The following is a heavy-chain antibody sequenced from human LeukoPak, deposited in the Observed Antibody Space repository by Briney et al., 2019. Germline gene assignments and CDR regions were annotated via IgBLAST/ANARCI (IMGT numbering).Heavy chain of an antibody. CDR3: ARLKSPKYSGYVD. Sequence: SETLSLTCAVYGGSFSGYYWSWIRQPPGKGLEWIGEINHSGSTNYNPSLKSRVTISVDTSKNQFSLKLSSVTAADTAVYYCARLKSPKYSGYVDWGQGTLVTVSS. D-gene: IGHD5-12*01. J-gene: IGHJ4*02. V-gene: IGHV4-34*01. CDR2: INHSGST. CDR1: GGSFSGYY.